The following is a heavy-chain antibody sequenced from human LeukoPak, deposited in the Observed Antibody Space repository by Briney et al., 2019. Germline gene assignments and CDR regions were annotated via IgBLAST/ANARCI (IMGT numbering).Heavy chain of an antibody. V-gene: IGHV3-11*06. CDR1: GFTFRDYY. Sequence: GGSLRLSCAASGFTFRDYYMSWIRQAPGKGLEWVSSLSSTGSYTNYADSVKGRFTISRDNAKNSLFLQMDNLRAEDTAVYYCARDNGGWYVDYWGQGTLVTVSS. CDR3: ARDNGGWYVDY. D-gene: IGHD6-19*01. CDR2: LSSTGSYT. J-gene: IGHJ4*02.